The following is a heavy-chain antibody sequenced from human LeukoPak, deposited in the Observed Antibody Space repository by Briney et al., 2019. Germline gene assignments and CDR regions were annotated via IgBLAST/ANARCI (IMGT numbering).Heavy chain of an antibody. Sequence: SETLSLTCTVSGGSISSYYWSWIRQPPGKGLEWIGYIYYSGSTNYNPSLKSRVTISVDTSKNQFSLKLSSVTAADTAVYYCARLNAYCSDGSCYWPAHFDYWGQGTLVTVSS. D-gene: IGHD2-15*01. CDR1: GGSISSYY. J-gene: IGHJ4*02. V-gene: IGHV4-59*01. CDR3: ARLNAYCSDGSCYWPAHFDY. CDR2: IYYSGST.